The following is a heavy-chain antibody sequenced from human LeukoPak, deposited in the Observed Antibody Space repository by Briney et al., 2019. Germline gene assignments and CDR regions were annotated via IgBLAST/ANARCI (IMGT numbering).Heavy chain of an antibody. D-gene: IGHD3-10*01. CDR1: GFTFTSYG. CDR2: ITYDGYYK. V-gene: IGHV3-30*03. J-gene: IGHJ1*01. CDR3: ARDLSPVVRASPMGY. Sequence: GGSVRLSCAASGFTFTSYGMHWARQSPGKGLEWVALITYDGYYKYYSDSVKGRFTISSDTSKNTLYLQMNSLRAEDAAVYYCARDLSPVVRASPMGYWGEGTFATVSS.